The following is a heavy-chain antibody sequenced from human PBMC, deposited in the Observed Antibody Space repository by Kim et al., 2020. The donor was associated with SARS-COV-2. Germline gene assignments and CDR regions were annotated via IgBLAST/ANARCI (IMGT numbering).Heavy chain of an antibody. D-gene: IGHD1-26*01. V-gene: IGHV3-21*01. J-gene: IGHJ4*02. Sequence: AASGKGRFTISRDNAKNSLYLQMNSLRAEDTAVYYCARGLVGAPLNFDYWGQGTLVTVSS. CDR3: ARGLVGAPLNFDY.